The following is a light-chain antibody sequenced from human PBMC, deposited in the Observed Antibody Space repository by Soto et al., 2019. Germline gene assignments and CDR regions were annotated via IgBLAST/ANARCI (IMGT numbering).Light chain of an antibody. Sequence: AIRMTQSPSSFSASTGDRVTITCRASQGISSYLAWYQQKPGKAPKLLIYAASTLQSGVPSRFSGSGSGTDFTLNNSCLQSEDFGTYYCQQYYSYPWTFGQGTKVEIK. J-gene: IGKJ1*01. CDR1: QGISSY. CDR3: QQYYSYPWT. CDR2: AAS. V-gene: IGKV1-8*01.